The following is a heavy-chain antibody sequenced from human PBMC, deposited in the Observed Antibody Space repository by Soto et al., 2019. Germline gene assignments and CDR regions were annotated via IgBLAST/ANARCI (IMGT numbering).Heavy chain of an antibody. CDR2: IYSDEST. J-gene: IGHJ4*02. CDR3: ASGNYYDSIDY. D-gene: IGHD3-22*01. Sequence: EVQLVESGGGLVQPGGSLRLSCAASGFTVSSKYMSWVRQAPGKGLEWVSVIYSDESTYYADSVKGRFTISRDNSKNTLYLQMNSLRAEDTAVYYCASGNYYDSIDYWGQGTLVTVSS. V-gene: IGHV3-66*01. CDR1: GFTVSSKY.